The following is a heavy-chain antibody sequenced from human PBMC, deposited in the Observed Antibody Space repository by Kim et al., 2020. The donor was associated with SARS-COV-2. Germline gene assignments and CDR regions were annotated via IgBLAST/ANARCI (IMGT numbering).Heavy chain of an antibody. Sequence: ASVKVSCKASDFTFTGYGFSWVRQAPGQGLEWMGWISAYNGYRNYADRFQGRLTLTTDTSETTAYMELKWLRPDDTAVYFCVRDYYDSGRYRAADALEFW. D-gene: IGHD3-10*01. J-gene: IGHJ3*01. CDR2: ISAYNGYR. CDR1: DFTFTGYG. CDR3: VRDYYDSGRYRAADALEF. V-gene: IGHV1-18*01.